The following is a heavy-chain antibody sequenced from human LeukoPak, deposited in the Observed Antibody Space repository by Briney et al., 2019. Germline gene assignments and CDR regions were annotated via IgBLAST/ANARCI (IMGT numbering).Heavy chain of an antibody. CDR3: AKIRGSMARGVRDGMDV. J-gene: IGHJ6*02. D-gene: IGHD3-10*01. CDR2: FDPEDDET. V-gene: IGHV1-24*01. Sequence: ASVKVSCKVSGDRYIFSELSIHWVRQAPGKGLEWMGGFDPEDDETIYAQKFQGRVTVTEDRSTDTTYMELSSLTSEDTAVYYCAKIRGSMARGVRDGMDVWGQGTTVTVSS. CDR1: GDRYIFSELS.